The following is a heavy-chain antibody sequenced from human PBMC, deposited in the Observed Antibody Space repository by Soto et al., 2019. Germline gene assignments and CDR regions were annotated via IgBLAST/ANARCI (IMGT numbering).Heavy chain of an antibody. CDR3: AREKTSYGMDV. Sequence: QVQLVQSGAEVKKPGASVKVSCQASGYTFTSYDINWVRQSTGQGPEWMGWMNPNSGNTGYAQKCQGRVTMTRNTSISTASMELSSLRSEATAVYYCAREKTSYGMDVWGQGTTVTVSS. CDR2: MNPNSGNT. CDR1: GYTFTSYD. V-gene: IGHV1-8*01. J-gene: IGHJ6*02.